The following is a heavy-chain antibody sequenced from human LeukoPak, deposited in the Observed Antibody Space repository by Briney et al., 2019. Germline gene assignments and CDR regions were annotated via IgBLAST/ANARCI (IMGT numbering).Heavy chain of an antibody. V-gene: IGHV4-31*03. CDR2: IYYSGST. Sequence: PSQTLSLTCTVSGGSISSGGYYWSWIRQHPGKVLEWIGYIYYSGSTYYNPSLKSRVTISVDTSKNQFSLKLSSVTAADTAVYYCAVRYWSGVYYFDYWGQGTLVTVSS. J-gene: IGHJ4*02. CDR1: GGSISSGGYY. CDR3: AVRYWSGVYYFDY. D-gene: IGHD3-3*01.